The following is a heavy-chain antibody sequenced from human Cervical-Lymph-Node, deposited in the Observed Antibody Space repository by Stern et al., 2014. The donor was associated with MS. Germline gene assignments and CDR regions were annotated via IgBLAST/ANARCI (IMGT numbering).Heavy chain of an antibody. J-gene: IGHJ4*02. CDR1: GLTFSDHH. V-gene: IGHV3-72*01. D-gene: IGHD2-8*01. CDR2: IKNKCNSYAT. Sequence: EMQLVESGGGLVQPGGSLRLSCAASGLTFSDHHMDWVRQAPGKGLEWVGRIKNKCNSYATEYAASVKGRFTISRDDSKNSYLQMNSLKTEDTAVYYCARLSTRTNAADYWGQGTLVTVSS. CDR3: ARLSTRTNAADY.